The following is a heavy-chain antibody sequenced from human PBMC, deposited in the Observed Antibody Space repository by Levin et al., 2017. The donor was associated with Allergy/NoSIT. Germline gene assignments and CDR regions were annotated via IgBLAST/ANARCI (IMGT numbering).Heavy chain of an antibody. CDR3: TREGECSGDGCHPFGPYHY. V-gene: IGHV1-2*02. CDR2: INPNSGVT. J-gene: IGHJ4*02. D-gene: IGHD2-15*01. Sequence: ASVKVSCKTSGYTFTAYYIHWVRQAPGQGLEWMGWINPNSGVTISAQKFQGRVTMTRDTSIGTAYMELNRLTSDDTAVYYCTREGECSGDGCHPFGPYHYWGQGTLVTVSS. CDR1: GYTFTAYY.